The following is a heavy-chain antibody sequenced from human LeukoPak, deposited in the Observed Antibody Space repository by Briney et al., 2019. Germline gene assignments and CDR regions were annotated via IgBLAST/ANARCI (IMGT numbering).Heavy chain of an antibody. Sequence: PGGSLRLSCASSGFTFSSYGMHWVRQAPGKGLEWVTFIRYDGSNKYYADSVKGRFTISRDNSKNTLDLQMNSLRAEDTAVYYCVRDGRQRKTYYYAPGGANAFDIWGQGTMVTVSS. CDR2: IRYDGSNK. D-gene: IGHD3-10*01. CDR1: GFTFSSYG. J-gene: IGHJ3*02. V-gene: IGHV3-30*02. CDR3: VRDGRQRKTYYYAPGGANAFDI.